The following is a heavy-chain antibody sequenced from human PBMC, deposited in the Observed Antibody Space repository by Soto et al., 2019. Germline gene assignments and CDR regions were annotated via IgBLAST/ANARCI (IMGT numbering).Heavy chain of an antibody. D-gene: IGHD6-19*01. CDR1: GFTFSTFS. CDR2: ISGGGRPI. Sequence: EVQLVESGGGSVQPGGSLRLSCAASGFTFSTFSMNWVRQAPGRGLEWISYISGGGRPISYADSVKGRFTIARDNAKNSLYLQMDSLTDEDTVVYYCATDLGWAFDSCGQGTLFTVSS. CDR3: ATDLGWAFDS. J-gene: IGHJ4*02. V-gene: IGHV3-48*02.